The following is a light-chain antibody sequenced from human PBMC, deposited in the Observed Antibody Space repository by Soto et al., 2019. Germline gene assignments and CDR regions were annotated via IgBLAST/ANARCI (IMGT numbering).Light chain of an antibody. J-gene: IGKJ1*01. V-gene: IGKV3-15*01. CDR3: QQYNNWHLT. CDR1: QSVSSN. CDR2: GAS. Sequence: EIVMTQSPATLSVSPGERATLSCRASQSVSSNLAWYQQKPGQAPRLLISGASTRATGIPARFSGSGSGKDFTLTISRLQSEDFAVYYCQQYNNWHLTFGQGTKVEIK.